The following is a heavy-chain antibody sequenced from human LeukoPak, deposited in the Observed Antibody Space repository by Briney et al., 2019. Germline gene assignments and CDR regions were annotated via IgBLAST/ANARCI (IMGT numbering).Heavy chain of an antibody. V-gene: IGHV3-7*01. D-gene: IGHD3-22*01. Sequence: GGSLRLSCAASGFTFSSYAMTWVRQAPGKGLEWVATIKKDGSEEKYADSVKGRFTVSRDNAQNSLYLQMNGLRAEDTAVYYCAKSFGYYDSSGYYPYYFDYWGQGTLVTVSS. CDR3: AKSFGYYDSSGYYPYYFDY. CDR1: GFTFSSYA. CDR2: IKKDGSEE. J-gene: IGHJ4*02.